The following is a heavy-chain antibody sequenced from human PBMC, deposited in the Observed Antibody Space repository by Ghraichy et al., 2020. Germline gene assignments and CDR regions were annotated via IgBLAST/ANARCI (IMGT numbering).Heavy chain of an antibody. Sequence: SETLSLTCTVSGGSISSSSYYWGWIRQPPGKGLEWIGSIYYSGSTYYNPSLKSRVTISVDTSKNQFSLKLSSVTAADTAVYYCARRVVVILADAFDIWGQGTMVTVSS. CDR1: GGSISSSSYY. CDR2: IYYSGST. J-gene: IGHJ3*02. V-gene: IGHV4-39*01. CDR3: ARRVVVILADAFDI. D-gene: IGHD3-22*01.